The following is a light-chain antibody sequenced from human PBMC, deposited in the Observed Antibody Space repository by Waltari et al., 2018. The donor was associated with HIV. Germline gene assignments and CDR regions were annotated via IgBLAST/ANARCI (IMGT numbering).Light chain of an antibody. V-gene: IGKV1-33*01. CDR3: QQYDDLLALS. Sequence: DIQMTKSPSSLSASVGDRVTLTCQANQDINNYLNWYQQKPGRAPKLLVYDASNLETGVPSRFSGGASGTHFTFTISSLQPEDVATYYCQQYDDLLALSFGGGTKVGIK. CDR1: QDINNY. J-gene: IGKJ4*01. CDR2: DAS.